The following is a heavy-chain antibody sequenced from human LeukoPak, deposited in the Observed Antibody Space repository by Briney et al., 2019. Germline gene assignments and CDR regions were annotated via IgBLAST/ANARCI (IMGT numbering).Heavy chain of an antibody. Sequence: SETLSLTCAVYGGSFSGYYWSWIRQPPGKGLEWIGEINHSGSTNYNPPLKSRVTISVDTSKNQFSLKLSSVTAADTAVYYCASQVVPAAPYYYGMDVWGQGTTVTVSS. CDR3: ASQVVPAAPYYYGMDV. J-gene: IGHJ6*02. D-gene: IGHD2-2*01. V-gene: IGHV4-34*01. CDR1: GGSFSGYY. CDR2: INHSGST.